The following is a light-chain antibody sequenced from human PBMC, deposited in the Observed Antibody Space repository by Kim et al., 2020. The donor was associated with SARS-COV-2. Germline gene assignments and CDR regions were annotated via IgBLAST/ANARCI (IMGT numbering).Light chain of an antibody. CDR2: GDD. V-gene: IGLV1-44*01. CDR1: KTEDGNNP. Sequence: GQRVTISCSVSKTEDGNNPVNWYQQLPRTAPKRLIYGDDQRPSGVFDRLSGSKSGTSASLAIGGLQSEDEADYYCTAWDGSLNVWVFGGGTQLTVL. J-gene: IGLJ3*02. CDR3: TAWDGSLNVWV.